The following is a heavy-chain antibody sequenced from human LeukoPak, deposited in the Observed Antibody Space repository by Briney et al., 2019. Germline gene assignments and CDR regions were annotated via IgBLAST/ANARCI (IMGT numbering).Heavy chain of an antibody. CDR3: ARDPSGYYYYMDV. J-gene: IGHJ6*03. Sequence: GGSLRLSCAASGFTFSSYEMNWVRQAPGKGLEWVSYISSSGSTIYYADSAKGRFTISRDNAKNSLYLQMNSLRAEDTAVYYCARDPSGYYYYMDVWGKGTTVTVSS. D-gene: IGHD7-27*01. CDR1: GFTFSSYE. CDR2: ISSSGSTI. V-gene: IGHV3-48*03.